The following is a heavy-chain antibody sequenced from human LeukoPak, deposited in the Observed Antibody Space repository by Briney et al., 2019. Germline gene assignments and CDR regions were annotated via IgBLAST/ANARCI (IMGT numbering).Heavy chain of an antibody. D-gene: IGHD3-16*01. Sequence: PGGSLRLSCAASGFTFSSYSMNWVRQAPGKGLEWVSSISSSSSYIYYADSVKGRFTISRDNAKNSLYLQMNSLRAEDTAVYYCARWGLGSRYFDYWGQGTLVTVSS. CDR3: ARWGLGSRYFDY. CDR2: ISSSSSYI. V-gene: IGHV3-21*01. J-gene: IGHJ4*02. CDR1: GFTFSSYS.